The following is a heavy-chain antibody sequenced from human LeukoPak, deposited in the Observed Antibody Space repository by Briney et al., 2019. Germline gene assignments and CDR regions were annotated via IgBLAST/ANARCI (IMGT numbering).Heavy chain of an antibody. CDR3: AKDPGPYYYGSGSYPQH. D-gene: IGHD3-10*01. V-gene: IGHV3-30*04. CDR1: RPIFSTYT. J-gene: IGHJ1*01. CDR2: ISYDGSNK. Sequence: GGSLRLSCAAYRPIFSTYTMHWVRQAPGKGLEWVAVISYDGSNKYYADSVKGRFTISRDNSKNTLYLQMNSLRAEDTAVYYCAKDPGPYYYGSGSYPQHWGRGTPVTVSS.